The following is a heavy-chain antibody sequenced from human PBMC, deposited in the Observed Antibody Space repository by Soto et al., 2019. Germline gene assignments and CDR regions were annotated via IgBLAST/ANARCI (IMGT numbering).Heavy chain of an antibody. CDR3: AKSGGTNDY. V-gene: IGHV3-43*01. CDR2: ISWDGGST. Sequence: PGGSLRLSCAASGFTFDDYTMHWVRQAPGKGLEWVSLISWDGGSTYYADSVKGRFTISRDNSKNSLYLQMNSLRTEETALYYCAKSGGTNDYWGQGTLVTVS. CDR1: GFTFDDYT. D-gene: IGHD1-1*01. J-gene: IGHJ4*02.